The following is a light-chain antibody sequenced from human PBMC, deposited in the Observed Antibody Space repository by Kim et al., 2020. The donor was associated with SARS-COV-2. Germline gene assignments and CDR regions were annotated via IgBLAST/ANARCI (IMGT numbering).Light chain of an antibody. J-gene: IGKJ4*01. V-gene: IGKV1-5*01. CDR1: QSISRW. Sequence: DIQMTQSPSTLSASIGDRITISCRASQSISRWLAWYQQKPGKAPNLLIYDASSLESGVPSRFSGSGSGTEFTLTISSLQPDDFATYYCQQYKSDSPSVTFGGGTKVDIK. CDR3: QQYKSDSPSVT. CDR2: DAS.